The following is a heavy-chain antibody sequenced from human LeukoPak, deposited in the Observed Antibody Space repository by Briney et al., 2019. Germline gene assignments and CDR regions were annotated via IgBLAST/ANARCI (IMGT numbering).Heavy chain of an antibody. Sequence: SETLSLTCAVYGGSFSGYYWSWIRQPPGKGLEWIGEINHSGSTNYNPSLKSRVTISVDTSKNQFSLKLGSVTAAGTAVYYCARGAYYYDSSGYYYAYYFDYWGQGTLVTVSS. J-gene: IGHJ4*02. CDR1: GGSFSGYY. CDR2: INHSGST. CDR3: ARGAYYYDSSGYYYAYYFDY. V-gene: IGHV4-34*01. D-gene: IGHD3-22*01.